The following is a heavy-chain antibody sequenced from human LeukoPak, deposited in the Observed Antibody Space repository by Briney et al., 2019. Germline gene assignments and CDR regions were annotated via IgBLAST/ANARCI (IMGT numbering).Heavy chain of an antibody. Sequence: GGSLRLSCAASGFSFNNYAMHWVRQAPGKGLEWVALITDDGSKKYYADSMKGRFTISRDNSKKSLYLQMSSLRAEDTAVYYCAKDLRGGYRYQPDYWGQGTLVTVSS. D-gene: IGHD5-12*01. CDR2: ITDDGSKK. V-gene: IGHV3-30*18. CDR1: GFSFNNYA. J-gene: IGHJ4*02. CDR3: AKDLRGGYRYQPDY.